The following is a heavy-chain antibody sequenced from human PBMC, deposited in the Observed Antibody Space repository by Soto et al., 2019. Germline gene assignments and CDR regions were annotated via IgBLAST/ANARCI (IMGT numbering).Heavy chain of an antibody. CDR3: ARDPGYCSGGSCYDWFDP. CDR2: IYYSGGT. Sequence: SETLSLTCTVSGGSISSGDYYWSWIRQPPGKGLEWIGYIYYSGGTYYNPSLKSRVTISVDTSKNQFSLKLSSVTAADTAVYYCARDPGYCSGGSCYDWFDPWGQGTLVTVSS. J-gene: IGHJ5*02. D-gene: IGHD2-15*01. CDR1: GGSISSGDYY. V-gene: IGHV4-30-4*01.